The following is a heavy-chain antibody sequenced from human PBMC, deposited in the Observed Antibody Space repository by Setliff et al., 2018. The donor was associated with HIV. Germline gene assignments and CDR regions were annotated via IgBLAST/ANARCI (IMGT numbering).Heavy chain of an antibody. J-gene: IGHJ5*02. CDR1: GGSISSSSYY. Sequence: TLSLTCTVSGGSISSSSYYWGWIRQPPGKGLEWIGNIYYSGSTYYNPSLKSRVTISVDTSKNQLSLKLSSVTAADTAVYYCAGSIVVVTAAPLTWGQGTLVTVSS. V-gene: IGHV4-39*01. D-gene: IGHD2-21*02. CDR2: IYYSGST. CDR3: AGSIVVVTAAPLT.